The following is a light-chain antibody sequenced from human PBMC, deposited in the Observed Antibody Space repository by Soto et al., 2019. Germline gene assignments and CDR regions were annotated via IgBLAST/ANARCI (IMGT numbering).Light chain of an antibody. CDR2: DAS. CDR1: QSVRSS. Sequence: EIVLTQSPDTLSLSPGERATLSCRASQSVRSSLAWYQQKPGQASRLLNYDASNRATGIPARFSGSGSETDFTLTISSLEPEAFAVYYCQQRSNWPPEVTFGPGTKVDIK. V-gene: IGKV3-11*01. CDR3: QQRSNWPPEVT. J-gene: IGKJ3*01.